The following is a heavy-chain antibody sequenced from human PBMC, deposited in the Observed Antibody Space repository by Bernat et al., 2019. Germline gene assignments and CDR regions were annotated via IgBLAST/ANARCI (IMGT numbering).Heavy chain of an antibody. J-gene: IGHJ6*02. CDR3: ARPREVTPRYYGMDV. Sequence: QVQLVESGGGVVQPGRSLRLSCAASGFTFSSYAMHWVRQAPGKGLEWVAVISYDGSNKYYADSVKGRFTISRDNSKNTLYLQMNSLRAEDTAVYYCARPREVTPRYYGMDVWGQGTTVIVSS. D-gene: IGHD4-23*01. CDR2: ISYDGSNK. V-gene: IGHV3-30-3*01. CDR1: GFTFSSYA.